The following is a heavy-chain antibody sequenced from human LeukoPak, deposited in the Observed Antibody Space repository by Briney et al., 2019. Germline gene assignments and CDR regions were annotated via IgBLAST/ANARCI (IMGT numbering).Heavy chain of an antibody. J-gene: IGHJ4*02. D-gene: IGHD2-21*01. CDR2: ISAYNGNR. Sequence: ASVKVSCKASGYAFTRYGISWVRQAPGQGLEWMGWISAYNGNRNSAQKFQGRVTMTTGTSTSTVYMELRSLRSDDAAVYYCARDGGDDSWGYFDCWGQGTLVTVSS. CDR1: GYAFTRYG. CDR3: ARDGGDDSWGYFDC. V-gene: IGHV1-18*01.